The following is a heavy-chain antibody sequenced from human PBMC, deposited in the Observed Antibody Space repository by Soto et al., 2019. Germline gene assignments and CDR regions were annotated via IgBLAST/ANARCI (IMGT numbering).Heavy chain of an antibody. V-gene: IGHV1-69*12. Sequence: QVQLVQSGAEVRQPASSVKVSCKTSGGTFSSYAISWVRQAPGQGLEWMGGIGPIVDTATYAQKFQGRVTITADESTSTAYMELSRVRSDDTDVYYCVRVVAIPSYPDYWGQGTLVTVSS. CDR2: IGPIVDTA. J-gene: IGHJ4*02. D-gene: IGHD2-15*01. CDR1: GGTFSSYA. CDR3: VRVVAIPSYPDY.